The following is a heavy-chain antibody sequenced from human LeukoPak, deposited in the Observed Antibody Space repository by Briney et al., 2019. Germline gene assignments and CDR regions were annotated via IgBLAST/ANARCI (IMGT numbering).Heavy chain of an antibody. V-gene: IGHV4-30-2*01. D-gene: IGHD3-22*01. J-gene: IGHJ4*02. CDR2: ISQSGNS. Sequence: SQTLSLTCKVSGDSISSSTCNWSWIRQPPGKGLEWIGYISQSGNSYFTPSLKSRATISVDRSKNHFSLTLISVTAADTAVYYCARDQVDYDIPDHFDYWGKGTLVAVSS. CDR1: GDSISSSTCN. CDR3: ARDQVDYDIPDHFDY.